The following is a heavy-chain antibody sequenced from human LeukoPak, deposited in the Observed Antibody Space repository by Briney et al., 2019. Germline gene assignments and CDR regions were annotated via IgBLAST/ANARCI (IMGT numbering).Heavy chain of an antibody. CDR3: ARDVHYWTSDP. Sequence: GGSLRLSCTASGPTFGNYWMNWVRQAPGKGLDWVASIKGDGSETYYVDSVRGRFTISRDNAKNSLYLQMNSLSAEDTAVYYCARDVHYWTSDPWGQGTLVTVSS. CDR2: IKGDGSET. CDR1: GPTFGNYW. D-gene: IGHD3/OR15-3a*01. J-gene: IGHJ5*02. V-gene: IGHV3-7*01.